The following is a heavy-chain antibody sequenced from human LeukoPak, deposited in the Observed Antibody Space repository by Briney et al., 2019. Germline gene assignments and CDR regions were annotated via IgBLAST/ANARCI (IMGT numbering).Heavy chain of an antibody. Sequence: ASVKVSCKASGYTFTGYYMHWVRQAPEQGLEWMGWINPNSGGTNYAQKFQGRVTMTRDTSISTAYMELSRLRSDDTAVYYCARDWVGRYYYDSSGYYGEWGQGTLVTVSS. D-gene: IGHD3-22*01. V-gene: IGHV1-2*02. CDR1: GYTFTGYY. J-gene: IGHJ4*02. CDR2: INPNSGGT. CDR3: ARDWVGRYYYDSSGYYGE.